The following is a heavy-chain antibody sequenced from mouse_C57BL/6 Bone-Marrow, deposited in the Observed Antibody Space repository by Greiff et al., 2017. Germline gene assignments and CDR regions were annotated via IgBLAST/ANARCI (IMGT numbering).Heavy chain of an antibody. J-gene: IGHJ2*01. D-gene: IGHD2-5*01. CDR1: GYSITSGYY. CDR2: ISYDGSN. CDR3: ARGKYYSNYDY. Sequence: EVQLQQSGPGLVKPSQSLSLTCSVTGYSITSGYYWNWIRQFPGNKLEWMGYISYDGSNNYNPSLKNRISITRDTSKNPFFRKLNSVTTEDTATYYCARGKYYSNYDYWGQGTTLTVAS. V-gene: IGHV3-6*01.